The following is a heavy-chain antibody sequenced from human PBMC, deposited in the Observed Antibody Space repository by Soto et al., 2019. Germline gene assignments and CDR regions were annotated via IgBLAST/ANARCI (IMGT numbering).Heavy chain of an antibody. Sequence: GALRVGGAASGFTVSSYAMSWVRQAPGKGLEWVSAISGSGGSTYYADSVKGRFTISRDNSKNTLYLQMNSLRAEDTAVYYCAKDHDGYYNVISWFDPWGQGTLVTVSS. D-gene: IGHD3-9*01. CDR2: ISGSGGST. J-gene: IGHJ5*02. V-gene: IGHV3-23*01. CDR1: GFTVSSYA. CDR3: AKDHDGYYNVISWFDP.